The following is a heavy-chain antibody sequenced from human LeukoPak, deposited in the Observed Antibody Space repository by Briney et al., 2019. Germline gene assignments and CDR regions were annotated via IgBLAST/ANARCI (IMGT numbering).Heavy chain of an antibody. CDR3: ARDMYSSSGAY. J-gene: IGHJ4*02. CDR1: GFTFSSYA. CDR2: ISYDGSNK. Sequence: GRSLRLSCAASGFTFSSYAMHWVRQAPGKGLEWVAIISYDGSNKYYADSVKGRFTISRDNSKNTLYLQMNSLRAEDTAVYYCARDMYSSSGAYLGQGTLVTVSS. D-gene: IGHD6-6*01. V-gene: IGHV3-30-3*01.